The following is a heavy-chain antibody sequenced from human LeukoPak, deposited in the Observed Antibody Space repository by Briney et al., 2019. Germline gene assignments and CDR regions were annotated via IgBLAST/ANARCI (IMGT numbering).Heavy chain of an antibody. D-gene: IGHD1-26*01. J-gene: IGHJ6*03. V-gene: IGHV3-33*06. CDR1: GFTFSTYG. CDR2: IWYDGSNS. Sequence: GGSLRLSCAASGFTFSTYGMHWVRQAPGKGLEWVAVIWYDGSNSYYADSVKGRFTISRDNSKNTLYLQMTSLRAEDTAVYYCAKDGSQWELYCYYYMDVWGKGTTVTVSS. CDR3: AKDGSQWELYCYYYMDV.